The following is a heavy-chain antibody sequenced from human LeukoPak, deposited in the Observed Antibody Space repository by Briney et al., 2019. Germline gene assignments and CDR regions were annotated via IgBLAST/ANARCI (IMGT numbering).Heavy chain of an antibody. CDR3: ARGGAAPDY. J-gene: IGHJ4*02. CDR1: GFTFSSYW. V-gene: IGHV3-7*01. Sequence: GGSLRLSCAASGFTFSSYWMSWVRQAPGKGLERVANIKQEGSEKNYVDSVKGRFTISRDNAKNSLYLQMNSLRAEDTAVYYCARGGAAPDYWGQGTLVTVSS. D-gene: IGHD1-26*01. CDR2: IKQEGSEK.